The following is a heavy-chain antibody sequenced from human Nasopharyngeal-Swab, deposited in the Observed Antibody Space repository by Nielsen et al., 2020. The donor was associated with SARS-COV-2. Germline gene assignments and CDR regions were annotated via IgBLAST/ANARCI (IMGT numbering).Heavy chain of an antibody. J-gene: IGHJ3*02. D-gene: IGHD2-15*01. V-gene: IGHV3-33*01. CDR2: IWYDGSNK. Sequence: WIRQPTGKGLEWVAVIWYDGSNKYYADSVKGRFTISRDNSKNTLYLQMNSLRAEDTAVYYCARVKNYCSGGSCSTLDAFDIWGQGTMVTVSS. CDR3: ARVKNYCSGGSCSTLDAFDI.